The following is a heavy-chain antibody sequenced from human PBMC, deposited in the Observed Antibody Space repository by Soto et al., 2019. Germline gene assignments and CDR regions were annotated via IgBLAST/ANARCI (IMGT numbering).Heavy chain of an antibody. CDR2: ISGHDGKT. V-gene: IGHV1-18*04. CDR1: GYTFIKHG. J-gene: IGHJ4*02. CDR3: ARDFYPLAYYFDY. Sequence: GGSVKVSCKASGYTFIKHGISGVGQSPGQGLEWVGWISGHDGKTKYARSLQGRVTMTTDTSTSTAYMELRSLTSDDTAVYYCARDFYPLAYYFDYWGQGTLVTVSS.